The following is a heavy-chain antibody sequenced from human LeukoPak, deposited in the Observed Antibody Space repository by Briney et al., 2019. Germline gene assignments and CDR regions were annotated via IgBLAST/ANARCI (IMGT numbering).Heavy chain of an antibody. CDR2: INPSGGST. Sequence: ASVKVSCKGSGYTLSNHAFSWVRQAPGQGLEWMGIINPSGGSTSYAQKFQGRVTMTRDTSTSTVYMELSNLRSEDTAVYYCARDRYYDSSGYSNFDYWGQGTLVTVSS. CDR3: ARDRYYDSSGYSNFDY. V-gene: IGHV1-46*01. CDR1: GYTLSNHA. J-gene: IGHJ4*02. D-gene: IGHD3-22*01.